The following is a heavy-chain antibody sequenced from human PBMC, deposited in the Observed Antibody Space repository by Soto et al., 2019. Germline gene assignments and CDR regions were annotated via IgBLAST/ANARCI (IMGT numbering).Heavy chain of an antibody. V-gene: IGHV3-23*01. CDR2: ISGSGGST. Sequence: GGSLRLSCAASGFTFSSYAMGWVRQAPGKGLEWVSAISGSGGSTYYADSVKGRFTISRDNSKNTLYLHMNSLRAEDTAVYYFTLAIRSMVRGVIVPFYYYYYMNAWAKGGTVTVS. CDR1: GFTFSSYA. J-gene: IGHJ6*03. CDR3: TLAIRSMVRGVIVPFYYYYYMNA. D-gene: IGHD3-10*01.